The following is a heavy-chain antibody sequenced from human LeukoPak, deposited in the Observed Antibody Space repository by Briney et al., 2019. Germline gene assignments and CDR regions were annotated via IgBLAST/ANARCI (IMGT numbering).Heavy chain of an antibody. CDR2: ISSSGSTI. V-gene: IGHV3-48*03. D-gene: IGHD3-10*01. J-gene: IGHJ4*02. Sequence: PGGSLRLSCAASGFTFSSYEMNWVRQAPGKGLEWVSYISSSGSTIYYADSVKGRFTISRDNSMNTLFLQMSSLRVEDTAVYYCAKCASWFPLHYWGQGTLVTVSS. CDR3: AKCASWFPLHY. CDR1: GFTFSSYE.